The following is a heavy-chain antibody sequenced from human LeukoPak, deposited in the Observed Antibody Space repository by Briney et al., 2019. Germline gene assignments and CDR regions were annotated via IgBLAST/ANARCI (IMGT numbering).Heavy chain of an antibody. CDR1: GFTFSIYW. J-gene: IGHJ6*03. CDR3: AREGIVVVPAAIRDYYYYYMDV. V-gene: IGHV3-7*01. Sequence: VGSPRLSCAASGFTFSIYWMSWVRQAPGKGLEWVANIKQDGSEKYYVDSVKGRFTISRDNAKNSLYLQMNSLRAEDTAVYYCAREGIVVVPAAIRDYYYYYMDVWGKGTTVTVSS. CDR2: IKQDGSEK. D-gene: IGHD2-2*02.